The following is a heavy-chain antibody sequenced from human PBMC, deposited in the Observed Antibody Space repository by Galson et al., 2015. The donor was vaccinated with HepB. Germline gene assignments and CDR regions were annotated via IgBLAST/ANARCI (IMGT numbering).Heavy chain of an antibody. V-gene: IGHV1-69*13. Sequence: SVKVSCKASGDTFNNYAFNWVRQAPGQGLEWMGGVLPVFDTPIYAQKFQDRVTITADESTSTVYMELSRLRSDDTAVYYRARDRHNYYDSRGYSGSFDIWGQGTLVTVSS. CDR3: ARDRHNYYDSRGYSGSFDI. J-gene: IGHJ4*02. CDR2: VLPVFDTP. CDR1: GDTFNNYA. D-gene: IGHD3-22*01.